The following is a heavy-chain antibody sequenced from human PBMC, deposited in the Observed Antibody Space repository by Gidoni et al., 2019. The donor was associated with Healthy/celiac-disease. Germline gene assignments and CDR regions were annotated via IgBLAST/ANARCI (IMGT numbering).Heavy chain of an antibody. D-gene: IGHD6-19*01. CDR2: IYYSGST. J-gene: IGHJ5*02. CDR3: ARRGSGWLGNWFDP. CDR1: GGSISSSSYY. Sequence: QLHLQESGPGLVMPSETLSLPCTVSGGSISSSSYYWGWIRQPPGKGLEWIGSIYYSGSTYYNPSLKSRVTISVDTSKNQFSLKLSSVTAADTAVYYCARRGSGWLGNWFDPWGQGTLVTVSS. V-gene: IGHV4-39*01.